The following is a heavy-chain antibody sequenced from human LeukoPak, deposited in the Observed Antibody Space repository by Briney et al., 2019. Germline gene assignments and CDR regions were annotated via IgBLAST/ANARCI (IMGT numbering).Heavy chain of an antibody. D-gene: IGHD6-13*01. Sequence: GGSLSLSCAASGFTFSSYGMHWHRQAPGKGLEWVASLWYDGSNKYYADSVKGRFTISRDNSKSTLYLQMNSLRAEDTAVYYCARGTPIAPPGHDHEYWGPGTLVTVSS. J-gene: IGHJ4*02. CDR2: LWYDGSNK. V-gene: IGHV3-33*01. CDR3: ARGTPIAPPGHDHEY. CDR1: GFTFSSYG.